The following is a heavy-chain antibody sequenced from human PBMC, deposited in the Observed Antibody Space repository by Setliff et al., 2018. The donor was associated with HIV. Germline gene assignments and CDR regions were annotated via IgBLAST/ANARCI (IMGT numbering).Heavy chain of an antibody. J-gene: IGHJ4*02. CDR1: GFTFSSYW. V-gene: IGHV3-21*01. D-gene: IGHD2-2*01. CDR3: ATSCSSTSCYCR. CDR2: ISSSSSYI. Sequence: GGSLRLSCAASGFTFSSYWIHWVRQAPGKGLVWVSSISSSSSYIYYADSVKGRFSISRDNAKNSLYLQLNSLRAEDTAVYYCATSCSSTSCYCRWGQGTLVTVSS.